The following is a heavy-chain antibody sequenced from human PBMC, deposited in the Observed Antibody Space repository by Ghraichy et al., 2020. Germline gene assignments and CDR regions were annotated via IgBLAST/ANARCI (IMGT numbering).Heavy chain of an antibody. CDR3: ARDGGYSYGLFDY. Sequence: SETLSLTCTVSGGSISSYYWSWIRQPPGKGLEWIGYIYYSGSTNYNPSLKSRVTISVDTSKNQFSLKLSSVTAADTAVYYCARDGGYSYGLFDYWGQGTLVTVSS. CDR1: GGSISSYY. CDR2: IYYSGST. V-gene: IGHV4-59*01. J-gene: IGHJ4*02. D-gene: IGHD5-18*01.